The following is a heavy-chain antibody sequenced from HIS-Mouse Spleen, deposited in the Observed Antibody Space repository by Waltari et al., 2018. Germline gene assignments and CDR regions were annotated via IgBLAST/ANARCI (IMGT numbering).Heavy chain of an antibody. CDR1: GFTFSSYA. V-gene: IGHV3-23*01. CDR3: AKDPGLTGDWYFDL. Sequence: EVQLLESGGGLVQPGGSLRLSCAASGFTFSSYAMSWVRQAPWKGVELVSAISGGGGSTYYADSVKGRFTISRDNSKNTLYLQMNSLRAEDTAVYYCAKDPGLTGDWYFDLWGRGTLVTVSS. J-gene: IGHJ2*01. D-gene: IGHD7-27*01. CDR2: ISGGGGST.